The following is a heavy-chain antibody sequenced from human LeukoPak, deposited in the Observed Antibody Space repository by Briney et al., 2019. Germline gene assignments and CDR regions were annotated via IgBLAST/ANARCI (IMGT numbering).Heavy chain of an antibody. CDR2: IKEDGSEK. J-gene: IGHJ4*02. D-gene: IGHD3-10*01. V-gene: IGHV3-7*01. CDR1: GFPFSDYW. CDR3: ASYFSSGSYRFDY. Sequence: GGSLRLSCAASGFPFSDYWMNWVRQAPGKGLEWVANIKEDGSEKNCVDSVKGRFTISRDNAKNSLYMQMNSLRAEDTGVYYCASYFSSGSYRFDYWGQGTLVTVSS.